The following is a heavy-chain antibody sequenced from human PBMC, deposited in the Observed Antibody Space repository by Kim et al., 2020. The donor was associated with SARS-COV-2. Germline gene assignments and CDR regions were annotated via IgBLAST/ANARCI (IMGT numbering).Heavy chain of an antibody. J-gene: IGHJ6*02. V-gene: IGHV6-1*01. CDR1: GDSVSSNSAA. CDR3: ARVFHERVYCSSTSCSPAEVYGMDV. D-gene: IGHD2-2*01. CDR2: TYYRSKWYN. Sequence: SQTLSLTCAISGDSVSSNSAAWNWIRQSPSRGLEWLGRTYYRSKWYNDYAVSVKSRITINPDTSKNQFSLQLNSVTPEDTAVYYCARVFHERVYCSSTSCSPAEVYGMDVWGQGTTVTVSS.